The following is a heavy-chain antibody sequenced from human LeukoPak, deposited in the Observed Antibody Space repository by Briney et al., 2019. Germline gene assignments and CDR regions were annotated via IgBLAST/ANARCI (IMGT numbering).Heavy chain of an antibody. CDR2: IYYSGST. CDR3: AREYYYDSSGYYNDY. CDR1: GGSISSSSYY. V-gene: IGHV4-39*07. D-gene: IGHD3-22*01. Sequence: SETLSLTCTVSGGSISSSSYYWGWIRQPPGKGLEWIGSIYYSGSTYYNPSLKSRVTISVDTSKNQFSLKLSSVTAADTAVYYCAREYYYDSSGYYNDYWGQGTLVTVSS. J-gene: IGHJ4*02.